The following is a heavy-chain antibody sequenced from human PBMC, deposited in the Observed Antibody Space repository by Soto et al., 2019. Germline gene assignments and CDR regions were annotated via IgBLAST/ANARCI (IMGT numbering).Heavy chain of an antibody. CDR2: ISGGGDGT. D-gene: IGHD2-8*01. V-gene: IGHV3-23*01. CDR1: GFTFINYA. CDR3: AKKGLGSLKTFCSNSDCHYAFDL. Sequence: EVQLLESGGGLVQPGGSLRLSCAASGFTFINYAMIWVRQAPGKGLEWVSTISGGGDGTYYADSVKGHFTISRDNSKNTLYQQMNSLRAEDTAIYYCAKKGLGSLKTFCSNSDCHYAFDLWGQGTVVTVSS. J-gene: IGHJ3*01.